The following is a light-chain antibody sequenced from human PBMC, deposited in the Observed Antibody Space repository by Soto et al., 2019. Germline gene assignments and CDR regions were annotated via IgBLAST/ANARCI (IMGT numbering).Light chain of an antibody. V-gene: IGLV1-40*01. CDR2: GNS. CDR3: QSYDSSLV. CDR1: SSNIGAGYD. Sequence: QSVLTQPPSVSGAPGQRVTISCTGSSSNIGAGYDVHWYQQLPGTAPKLLIYGNSNRPSGVPDRFSGSKSGTSASLAITGLQGGDEADYYCQSYDSSLVFGGGTKLTVL. J-gene: IGLJ2*01.